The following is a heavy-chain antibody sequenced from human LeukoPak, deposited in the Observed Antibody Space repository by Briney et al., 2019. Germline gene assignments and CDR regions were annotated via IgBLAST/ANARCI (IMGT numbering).Heavy chain of an antibody. CDR3: AREYSSGWHDAFDI. V-gene: IGHV3-64*01. D-gene: IGHD6-19*01. CDR1: GFTFSSYA. J-gene: IGHJ3*02. CDR2: ISSNGGST. Sequence: SGGSLRLSCAASGFTFSSYAMHWVRQAPGRGLEYVSAISSNGGSTYYANSVKGRFTISRDNSKNTLYLQVGSLRAEDMAVYYCAREYSSGWHDAFDIWGQGTMVTVSS.